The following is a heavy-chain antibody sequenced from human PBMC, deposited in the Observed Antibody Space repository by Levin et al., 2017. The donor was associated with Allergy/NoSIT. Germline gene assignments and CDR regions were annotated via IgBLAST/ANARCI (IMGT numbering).Heavy chain of an antibody. Sequence: SLKISCAASGFTFDDYAMHWVRQAPGKGLEWVSGISWNSGSIGYADSVKGRFTISRDNAKNSLYLQMNSLRAEDTALYYCAKDISAAGTLNYYYYYGMDVWGQGTTVTVSS. V-gene: IGHV3-9*01. J-gene: IGHJ6*02. CDR3: AKDISAAGTLNYYYYYGMDV. D-gene: IGHD6-13*01. CDR1: GFTFDDYA. CDR2: ISWNSGSI.